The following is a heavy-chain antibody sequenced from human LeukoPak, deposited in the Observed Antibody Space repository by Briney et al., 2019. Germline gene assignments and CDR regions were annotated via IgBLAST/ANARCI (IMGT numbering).Heavy chain of an antibody. CDR3: VRDLSLTSGSN. D-gene: IGHD1-26*01. V-gene: IGHV3-7*01. Sequence: GGSLRLSCAGSGFIFSSYWMSWVRQAPGKGLGWVANINKDGSEVNYVGSMKGRFTISRDNAKNSLYLQMNSLRAEDTAVYYCVRDLSLTSGSNWGQGTLVTVSS. CDR2: INKDGSEV. CDR1: GFIFSSYW. J-gene: IGHJ4*02.